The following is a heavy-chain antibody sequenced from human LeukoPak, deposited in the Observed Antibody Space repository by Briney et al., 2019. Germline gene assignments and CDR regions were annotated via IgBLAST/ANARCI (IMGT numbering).Heavy chain of an antibody. CDR3: ARAGMATTVGAFDI. CDR1: GYTFTSYY. D-gene: IGHD5-24*01. CDR2: INPSGGST. Sequence: ASVKVSCKASGYTFTSYYMHWVRQAPGQGLEWMGIINPSGGSTSYAQKFQGRVTMTRDMSTSTVYMELSRLRPDDTAVYYCARAGMATTVGAFDIWGQGTMVTVSS. J-gene: IGHJ3*02. V-gene: IGHV1-46*01.